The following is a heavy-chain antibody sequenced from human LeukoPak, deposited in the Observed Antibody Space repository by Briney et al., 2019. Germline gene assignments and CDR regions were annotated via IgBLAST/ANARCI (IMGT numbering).Heavy chain of an antibody. Sequence: GGSLRLSCAASGFTFSGSAMHWVRQASGKGLEWVCRIRSKANSYATAYVASVKGRFTISRDDSKNTAYLQMNSLKTEDTAVYYCTRRWYDSSGYYSDWGQGTLVTVSS. CDR2: IRSKANSYAT. J-gene: IGHJ4*02. CDR3: TRRWYDSSGYYSD. D-gene: IGHD3-22*01. V-gene: IGHV3-73*01. CDR1: GFTFSGSA.